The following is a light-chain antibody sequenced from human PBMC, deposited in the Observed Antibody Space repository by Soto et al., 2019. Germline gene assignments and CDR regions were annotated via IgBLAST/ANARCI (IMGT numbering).Light chain of an antibody. Sequence: QSALTQPASVSGSPGQSITISCTGTSSDVGGYNYVSWYQQHPGTAPKLMIYEVSNGPSGVSHRFSGSKSDNTASLTISGLQPEDAADYYCRSYRSSRTVFATGTKLTVL. CDR2: EVS. CDR3: RSYRSSRTV. V-gene: IGLV2-14*01. CDR1: SSDVGGYNY. J-gene: IGLJ1*01.